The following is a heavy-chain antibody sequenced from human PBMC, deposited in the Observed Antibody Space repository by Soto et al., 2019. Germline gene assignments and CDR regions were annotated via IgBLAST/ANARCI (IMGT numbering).Heavy chain of an antibody. CDR1: GFMFSDFA. Sequence: EVQLLESGGDLVQPGGSLRLSCAASGFMFSDFAMTWVRQVPGKGLEWVSSISFSGNCPYYAAAVKGRFGISRDNSKNTLYLHRHGLRADDAAIYYWAKRGSSGRDGGPFYFDYWGQGTQVTVSS. CDR3: AKRGSSGRDGGPFYFDY. V-gene: IGHV3-23*01. J-gene: IGHJ4*02. CDR2: ISFSGNCP. D-gene: IGHD2-21*01.